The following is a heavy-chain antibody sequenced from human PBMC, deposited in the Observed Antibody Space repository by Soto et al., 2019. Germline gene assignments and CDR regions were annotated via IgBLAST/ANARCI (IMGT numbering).Heavy chain of an antibody. CDR2: IWYDGSNK. J-gene: IGHJ4*02. Sequence: PGGSLRLSCAASGFTFSSYGMHWVRQAPGKGLEWVAVIWYDGSNKYYADSVKGRFTISRDNSKNTLYLQMNSLRAEDTAVYYRPSTVGLSIEADGTWKENYFDYWGPGTLVTVSS. CDR1: GFTFSSYG. CDR3: PSTVGLSIEADGTWKENYFDY. V-gene: IGHV3-33*01. D-gene: IGHD6-13*01.